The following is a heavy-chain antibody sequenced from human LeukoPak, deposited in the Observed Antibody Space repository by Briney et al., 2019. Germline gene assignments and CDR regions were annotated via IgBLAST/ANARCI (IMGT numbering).Heavy chain of an antibody. CDR3: AKGDLVDTAMARYYFDY. D-gene: IGHD5-18*01. J-gene: IGHJ4*02. Sequence: GGSLRLSCVGSGFIFSSYSMNWVRQAPGKGLEWISYISSSSGTIYYADSVKGRFTISRDNSKNTLYLQMNSLRAEDTAVYYCAKGDLVDTAMARYYFDYWGQGTLVTVSS. CDR1: GFIFSSYS. CDR2: ISSSSGTI. V-gene: IGHV3-48*01.